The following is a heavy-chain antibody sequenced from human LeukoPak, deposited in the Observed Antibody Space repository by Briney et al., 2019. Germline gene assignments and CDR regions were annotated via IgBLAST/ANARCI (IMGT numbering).Heavy chain of an antibody. J-gene: IGHJ4*02. CDR2: VSYDGGSK. D-gene: IGHD6-13*01. CDR1: GFAFSSYA. CDR3: ARVKGGIAAAGNYFDY. Sequence: GGFLRLSCAGSGFAFSSYAMHWVRQGPGKGLEWVALVSYDGGSKYYADSVKGRITISRDNSKNTLHLQMNSLRTEDTAVYYCARVKGGIAAAGNYFDYWGQGTLVTVSS. V-gene: IGHV3-30-3*01.